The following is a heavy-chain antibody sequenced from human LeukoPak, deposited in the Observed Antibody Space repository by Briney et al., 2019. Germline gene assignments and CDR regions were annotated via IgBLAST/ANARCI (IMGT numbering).Heavy chain of an antibody. CDR3: PKGCAASGCYTSEY. V-gene: IGHV3-23*01. Sequence: PGGSLRLSCAASGFTFSSYAMSWVRQAPGRGLQWVSTISVSGDSTYYADSVKGRFTISRDNSKNTLYLQMNSLRPEDTAVYYCPKGCAASGCYTSEYWGQGTLVTVSS. CDR2: ISVSGDST. J-gene: IGHJ4*02. CDR1: GFTFSSYA. D-gene: IGHD2-2*02.